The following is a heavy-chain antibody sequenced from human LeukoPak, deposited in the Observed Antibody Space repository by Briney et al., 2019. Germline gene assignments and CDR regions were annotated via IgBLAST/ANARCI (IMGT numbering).Heavy chain of an antibody. D-gene: IGHD6-13*01. V-gene: IGHV4-34*01. Sequence: SETLSLTCAVYGGSFSGYYWSWIRQPPGKGLEWLGEINHSGSTNYNPSLKSRVTISVDTSKNQFSLKLSSVTAADTAVYYCARGLQLAPTGYYYYGMDVWGQGTTVTVSS. CDR2: INHSGST. J-gene: IGHJ6*02. CDR1: GGSFSGYY. CDR3: ARGLQLAPTGYYYYGMDV.